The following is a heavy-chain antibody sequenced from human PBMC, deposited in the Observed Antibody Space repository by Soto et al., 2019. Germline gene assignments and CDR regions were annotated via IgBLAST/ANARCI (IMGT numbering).Heavy chain of an antibody. CDR1: GGSISSNY. V-gene: IGHV4-59*01. CDR2: VYNSGST. Sequence: SETLSLTCTLSGGSISSNYWTWIRQPPGKGLEWIGYVYNSGSTNYNPSLKSRVTISEDTSKSQFSLKVNSMTAADTAVYYCARYRREAVAGYTLDNWGQGILVTVS. CDR3: ARYRREAVAGYTLDN. J-gene: IGHJ4*02. D-gene: IGHD6-13*01.